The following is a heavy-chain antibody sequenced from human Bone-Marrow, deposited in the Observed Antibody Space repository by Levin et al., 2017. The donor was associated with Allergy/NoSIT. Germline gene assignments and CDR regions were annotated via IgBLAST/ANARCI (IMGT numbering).Heavy chain of an antibody. D-gene: IGHD1-1*01. J-gene: IGHJ6*02. CDR3: ARWLNWNPPYYYYGMDV. V-gene: IGHV4-34*01. Sequence: SETLSLTCAVYGGSFSGYYWSWIRQPPGKGLEWIGEINHSGSTNYNPSLKSRVTISVDTSKNQFSLKLSSVTAADTAVYYCARWLNWNPPYYYYGMDVWGQGTTVTVSS. CDR1: GGSFSGYY. CDR2: INHSGST.